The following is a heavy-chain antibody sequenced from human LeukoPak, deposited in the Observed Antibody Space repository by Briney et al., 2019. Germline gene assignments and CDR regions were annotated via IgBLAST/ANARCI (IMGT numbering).Heavy chain of an antibody. D-gene: IGHD4-23*01. CDR3: ARDFGRWFIDY. J-gene: IGHJ4*02. Sequence: GGSLRLSCAASGFAFSSYEMNWVRQAPGKGLEWVSYIRSTSNTIYYADSVKGRFTISRDNAKNSLYLQMNSLRAEDAAVYYCARDFGRWFIDYWGQGTLVTVSS. V-gene: IGHV3-48*03. CDR1: GFAFSSYE. CDR2: IRSTSNTI.